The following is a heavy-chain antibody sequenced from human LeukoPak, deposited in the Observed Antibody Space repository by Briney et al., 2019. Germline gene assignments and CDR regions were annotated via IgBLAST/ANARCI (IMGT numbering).Heavy chain of an antibody. D-gene: IGHD6-19*01. V-gene: IGHV4-38-2*02. Sequence: PSETLSLTCTVSGYSISSGYYWGWIRQPPGKGLEWIGSIYHSGSTYYNPSLKSRVTISVDTSKNQFSLTLRSVIAADTAVYFCARGGYTSGWPDYHYYMDVRGKGTTVTISS. CDR1: GYSISSGYY. CDR2: IYHSGST. CDR3: ARGGYTSGWPDYHYYMDV. J-gene: IGHJ6*03.